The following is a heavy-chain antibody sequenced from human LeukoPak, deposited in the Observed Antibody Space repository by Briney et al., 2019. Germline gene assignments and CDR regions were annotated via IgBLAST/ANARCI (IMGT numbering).Heavy chain of an antibody. CDR3: ARGLGYGGNPSRSD. V-gene: IGHV4-34*01. J-gene: IGHJ4*02. D-gene: IGHD4-23*01. CDR2: INHSGST. CDR1: GGSFSGYY. Sequence: PSETLSLTCAVYGGSFSGYYWSWIRQPPGKGLEWIGEINHSGSTNYNPSLKSRVTISVDTSKKQFSLKLSSVTAADTAVYYCARGLGYGGNPSRSDGGQGTLVTVSS.